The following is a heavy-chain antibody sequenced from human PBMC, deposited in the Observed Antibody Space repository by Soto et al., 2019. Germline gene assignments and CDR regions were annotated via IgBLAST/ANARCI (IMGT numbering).Heavy chain of an antibody. CDR2: ISSDGGST. CDR3: ARDGRLTTGDYYYYYMDV. V-gene: IGHV3-64*01. D-gene: IGHD4-4*01. J-gene: IGHJ6*03. Sequence: PGGSLRLSCAASGFTLRGFAMHWVRQAPGKGLEYLSGISSDGGSTYYANSVKGRFTISRDNSKNTLYLQMGSLRAEDMAVYYCARDGRLTTGDYYYYYMDVWGKGTTVTVSS. CDR1: GFTLRGFA.